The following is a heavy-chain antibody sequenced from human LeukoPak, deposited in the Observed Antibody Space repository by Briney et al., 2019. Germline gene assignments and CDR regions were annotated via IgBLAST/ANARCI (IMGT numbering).Heavy chain of an antibody. CDR3: ARGGILRYFDWLLYY. Sequence: SVKVSCTASGGTFSSYAISWVRQAPGQGLEWMGRIIPILGIANYAQKFQGRVTITADKSTSTAYMELSSLRSEDTAVYYCARGGILRYFDWLLYYWGQGTLVTVSS. V-gene: IGHV1-69*04. CDR2: IIPILGIA. CDR1: GGTFSSYA. D-gene: IGHD3-9*01. J-gene: IGHJ4*02.